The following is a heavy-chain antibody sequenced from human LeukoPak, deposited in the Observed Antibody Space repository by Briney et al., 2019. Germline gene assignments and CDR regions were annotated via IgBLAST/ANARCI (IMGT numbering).Heavy chain of an antibody. CDR1: GDSITSSSFT. CDR3: EREVVEATKTFDY. CDR2: IYTSGST. V-gene: IGHV4-61*02. D-gene: IGHD1-26*01. J-gene: IGHJ4*02. Sequence: SETLSLTCTVPGDSITSSSFTRSSIRQPAGKGLEWIGRIYTSGSTNYNPSLKSQVTISVDTSKNQFSLKLSSVTAADTPVYYFEREVVEATKTFDYWGQGTLVTVSS.